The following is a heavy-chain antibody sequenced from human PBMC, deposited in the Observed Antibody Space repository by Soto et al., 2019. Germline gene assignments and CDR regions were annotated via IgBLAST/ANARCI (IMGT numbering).Heavy chain of an antibody. D-gene: IGHD6-19*01. Sequence: QVQLVESGGGVVQPERSLRLSCAASGFTFSSYGMHWVRQAPGKGLEWVAVISYDGSNKYYADSVKGRFTISRDNSKNTLYLQMNSLRAEDTAVYYCAKELQQWLARRPRSSFDYWGQGTLVTVSS. CDR1: GFTFSSYG. CDR3: AKELQQWLARRPRSSFDY. J-gene: IGHJ4*02. V-gene: IGHV3-30*18. CDR2: ISYDGSNK.